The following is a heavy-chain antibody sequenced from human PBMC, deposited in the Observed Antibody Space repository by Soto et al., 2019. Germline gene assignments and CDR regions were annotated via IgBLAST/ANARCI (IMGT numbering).Heavy chain of an antibody. D-gene: IGHD4-17*01. CDR2: ISGSGGST. V-gene: IGHV3-23*01. J-gene: IGHJ2*01. CDR1: GFTFSSYA. CDR3: AKRTVGWYFDL. Sequence: EVQLLESGGGLVQPGGSLRLSCAASGFTFSSYAMSWVRQAPGKGLEWVSVISGSGGSTYSADSVKGRFTISRDNSKNALYRQRDSLRAEDTAVYYCAKRTVGWYFDLWGRGTLVTVSS.